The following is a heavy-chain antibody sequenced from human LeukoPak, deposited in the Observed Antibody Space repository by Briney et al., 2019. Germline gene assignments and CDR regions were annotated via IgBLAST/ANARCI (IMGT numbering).Heavy chain of an antibody. CDR2: INHSGST. D-gene: IGHD2-2*01. CDR3: ATAIVPNAFDI. CDR1: GGSLSGYY. Sequence: PSETLSLTCAVYGGSLSGYYWSWIRQPPGKGLEWVGEINHSGSTNYNPSLKSRVTISVGTSKNQFSLKLSSVTAADTAVYYCATAIVPNAFDIWGQGTMDTVSS. J-gene: IGHJ3*02. V-gene: IGHV4-34*01.